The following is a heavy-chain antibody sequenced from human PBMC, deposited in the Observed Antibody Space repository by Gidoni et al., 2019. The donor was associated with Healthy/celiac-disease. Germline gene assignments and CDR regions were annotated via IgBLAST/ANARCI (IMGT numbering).Heavy chain of an antibody. V-gene: IGHV4-61*01. CDR2: IYYSGST. CDR1: GGSVSSGSYY. J-gene: IGHJ6*02. CDR3: ARVRGTSIYYYYGMDV. Sequence: QVQLQESGPGLLKPSETLSLTCTVSGGSVSSGSYYWSWIRQPPGKGLEWIGYIYYSGSTNYNPSLKSRVTISVDTSKNQFSLKLSSVTAADTAVYYCARVRGTSIYYYYGMDVWGQGTTVTVSS. D-gene: IGHD2-2*01.